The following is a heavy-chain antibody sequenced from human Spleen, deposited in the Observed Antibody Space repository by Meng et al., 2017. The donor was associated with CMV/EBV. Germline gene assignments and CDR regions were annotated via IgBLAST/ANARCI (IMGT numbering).Heavy chain of an antibody. Sequence: SETLSLTCTVSGYSLNSGYYWGWIRQPPGKGLEWIGNIHHSGNSYYKSSLKSRVTISLDTSKNQLPLKLSSVTAADTAVYYCARIGEDGYCRGGTCYYIDYWGQGTLVTVSS. CDR1: GYSLNSGYY. CDR3: ARIGEDGYCRGGTCYYIDY. J-gene: IGHJ4*02. D-gene: IGHD2-15*01. V-gene: IGHV4-38-2*02. CDR2: IHHSGNS.